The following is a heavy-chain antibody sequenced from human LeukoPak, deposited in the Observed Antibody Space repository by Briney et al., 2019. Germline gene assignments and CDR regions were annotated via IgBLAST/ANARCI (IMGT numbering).Heavy chain of an antibody. D-gene: IGHD3-3*01. Sequence: PSETLSHTCAVYGGSFSGYYWSWMRQPPGKGLEWIGEINHSGSTNYNPSLKSRVTISVDTSKNQFSLKLSSVTAADTAVYYCARVSRPYYDFWSGYFFDYWGQGTLVTVSS. CDR2: INHSGST. J-gene: IGHJ4*02. CDR3: ARVSRPYYDFWSGYFFDY. CDR1: GGSFSGYY. V-gene: IGHV4-34*01.